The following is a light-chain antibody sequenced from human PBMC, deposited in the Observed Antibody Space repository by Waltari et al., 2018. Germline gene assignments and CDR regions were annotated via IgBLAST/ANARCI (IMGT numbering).Light chain of an antibody. CDR3: QVWDASRDRGV. V-gene: IGLV3-21*02. CDR2: DDS. CDR1: NIGSNS. J-gene: IGLJ3*02. Sequence: SYVLTQPPSVSVAPGQTARITCSATNIGSNSVHWYQQRPGQAPVLVMCDDSDRPSWIPDRFSGSNSGNTAILTVSGVEVGDEADYYCQVWDASRDRGVFGGGTKLSVL.